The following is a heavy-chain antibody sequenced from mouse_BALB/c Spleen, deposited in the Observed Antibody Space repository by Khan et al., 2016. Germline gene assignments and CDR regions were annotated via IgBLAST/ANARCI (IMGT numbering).Heavy chain of an antibody. Sequence: EVELVESGGGLVQPGGSLKLSCAASGFTFSSYTMSWVRQTPEKRLEWVAYISNGGGSTYYPDTVKGRFTISRDNAKNTLYLQMSSLKSEDTAMYYCARSLYGSYAMDYWGQGTSVTVSS. J-gene: IGHJ4*01. CDR2: ISNGGGST. CDR3: ARSLYGSYAMDY. V-gene: IGHV5-12-2*01. CDR1: GFTFSSYT. D-gene: IGHD2-1*01.